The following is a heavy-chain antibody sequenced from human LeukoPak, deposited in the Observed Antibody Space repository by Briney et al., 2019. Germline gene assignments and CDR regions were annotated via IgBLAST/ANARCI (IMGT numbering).Heavy chain of an antibody. CDR2: IYYSGST. CDR3: ARHRLDSSGYYAFDM. V-gene: IGHV4-39*01. CDR1: GDSISSSSYY. Sequence: SETLSLTCSVSGDSISSSSYYWGWIRQPPGKGLEWIGSIYYSGSTYHNPSLKSRVTISVDTSKNQFSLKLSSVTAADTAVYYCARHRLDSSGYYAFDMWGQGTMVTVSS. D-gene: IGHD3-22*01. J-gene: IGHJ3*02.